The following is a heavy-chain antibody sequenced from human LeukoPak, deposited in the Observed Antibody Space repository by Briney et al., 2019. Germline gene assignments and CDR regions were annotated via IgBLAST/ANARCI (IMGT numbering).Heavy chain of an antibody. CDR3: ARGGGLNYYYYYMDV. Sequence: SETLSLTCIVSGGSISSYYWSWIRQPPGKGLEWIGYIYYSGSTNYNPSLKSRVTISVDTSKNQFSLKLSSVTAADTAVYYCARGGGLNYYYYYMDVWGKGTTVTISS. D-gene: IGHD3-16*01. CDR2: IYYSGST. CDR1: GGSISSYY. J-gene: IGHJ6*03. V-gene: IGHV4-59*01.